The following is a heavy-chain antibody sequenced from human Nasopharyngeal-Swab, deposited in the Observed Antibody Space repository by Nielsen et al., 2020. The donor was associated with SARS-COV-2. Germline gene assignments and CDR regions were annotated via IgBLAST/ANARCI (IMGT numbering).Heavy chain of an antibody. V-gene: IGHV3-64*01. CDR2: ISSNGGST. J-gene: IGHJ6*03. Sequence: VCQAPGKGLEYVSAISSNGGSTYYANSVKGRFTISRDNSKNTLYLQMGSLRAEDMAVYYCARTPLGYYYYYMDVWGKGTTVTVSS. CDR3: ARTPLGYYYYYMDV.